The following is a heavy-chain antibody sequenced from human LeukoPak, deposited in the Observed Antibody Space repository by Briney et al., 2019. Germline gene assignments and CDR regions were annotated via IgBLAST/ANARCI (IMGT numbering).Heavy chain of an antibody. J-gene: IGHJ5*02. CDR1: GGSISSSSYY. Sequence: SETLSLTCTVSGGSISSSSYYWGWIRQPPGKGLEWIGSIYYSGSTYYNPSLKSRVTISVDTSKNQFSLKLSSVTAADTAVYYCAREWLVRTSYNWFDPWGQGTLVTVSS. CDR2: IYYSGST. D-gene: IGHD6-19*01. V-gene: IGHV4-39*07. CDR3: AREWLVRTSYNWFDP.